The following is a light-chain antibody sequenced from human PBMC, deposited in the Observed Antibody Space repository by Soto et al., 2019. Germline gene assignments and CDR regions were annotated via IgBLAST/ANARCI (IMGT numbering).Light chain of an antibody. CDR3: QQSDSTPYT. J-gene: IGKJ2*01. CDR2: AAS. V-gene: IGKV1-39*01. CDR1: QSMSNY. Sequence: DIQMTQSPSSLSASVGDRVTITCRASQSMSNYLNWYQHKPGKAPKVLIYAASTLQSGVPSRFSGRGSGTDVTLTISSLQPEDFATYHCQQSDSTPYTFGQGTKLEIK.